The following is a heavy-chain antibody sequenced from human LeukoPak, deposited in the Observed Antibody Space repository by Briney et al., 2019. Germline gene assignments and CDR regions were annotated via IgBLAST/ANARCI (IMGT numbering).Heavy chain of an antibody. Sequence: GGSLRLSCAASGFTFSSYWMSWVRQAPGKGLEWVADIKQDGSEKYYVDSVKGRFTISRDNAKNSLYLQMNSLRAEDTAVYYCARDLYRIVVVPHYFDYWGQGTLVTVSS. CDR3: ARDLYRIVVVPHYFDY. J-gene: IGHJ4*02. D-gene: IGHD3-22*01. CDR1: GFTFSSYW. CDR2: IKQDGSEK. V-gene: IGHV3-7*01.